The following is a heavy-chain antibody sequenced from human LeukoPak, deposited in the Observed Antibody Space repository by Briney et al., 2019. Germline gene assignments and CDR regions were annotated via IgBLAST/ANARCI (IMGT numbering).Heavy chain of an antibody. Sequence: PGESLRLSCATSGFTFSSFSMNWVRQAPGKGLEWVSSISGNSDYIYCGDSVKGRFSISRDNAKNSVYLQMNSLRVEDTAVYYCARDFGWWGQGTLVTVSS. CDR2: ISGNSDYI. J-gene: IGHJ4*02. D-gene: IGHD3-10*01. CDR1: GFTFSSFS. V-gene: IGHV3-21*01. CDR3: ARDFGW.